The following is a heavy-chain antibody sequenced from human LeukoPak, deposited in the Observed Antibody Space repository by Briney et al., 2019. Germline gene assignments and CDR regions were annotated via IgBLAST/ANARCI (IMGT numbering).Heavy chain of an antibody. CDR1: GYAFTGYY. V-gene: IGHV1-2*02. D-gene: IGHD6-19*01. CDR3: ARDRLNVAGIMNWFDP. J-gene: IGHJ5*02. Sequence: GASVKVSCKASGYAFTGYYMHWVRQAPGQGLEWMGWINPNSGGTNYAQKFQGRVTMTRDTSISTAYMELSRLRSDDTAVYYCARDRLNVAGIMNWFDPWGQGTLVTVSS. CDR2: INPNSGGT.